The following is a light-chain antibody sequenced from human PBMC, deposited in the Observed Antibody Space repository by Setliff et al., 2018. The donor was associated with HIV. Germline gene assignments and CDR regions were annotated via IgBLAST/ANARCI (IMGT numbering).Light chain of an antibody. CDR1: SSNIRTNA. CDR3: ASWDDSLNGQV. Sequence: QSVLTQPPPTSGTPGQRVTISCSGSSSNIRTNAVNWYQQLSGTAPKLLIYSNNQRPSGVPDRFSGSKSGTSASLAISGLQSEDEADYYCASWDDSLNGQVFGTGTKVTVL. V-gene: IGLV1-44*01. J-gene: IGLJ1*01. CDR2: SNN.